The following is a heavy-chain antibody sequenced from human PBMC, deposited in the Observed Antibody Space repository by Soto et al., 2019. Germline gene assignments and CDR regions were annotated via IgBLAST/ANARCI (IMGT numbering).Heavy chain of an antibody. V-gene: IGHV3-23*01. CDR2: ISGSGGGT. CDR3: AKFTSPIFGVVKDYYYYYMDV. Sequence: EVQLLESGGGLVQPGGSLRLSCAASGFTFSSYAMSWVRQAPGKGLEWVSSISGSGGGTYYADSVKGRFTISRDNSKNTLYLQMNSLRAEDTAVYYCAKFTSPIFGVVKDYYYYYMDVWGKGTTVTVSS. J-gene: IGHJ6*03. D-gene: IGHD3-3*01. CDR1: GFTFSSYA.